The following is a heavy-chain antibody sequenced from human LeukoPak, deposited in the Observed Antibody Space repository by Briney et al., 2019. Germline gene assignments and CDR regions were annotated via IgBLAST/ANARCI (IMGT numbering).Heavy chain of an antibody. CDR2: ISYDGSNK. Sequence: PGGSLRLSCAASGFTFSSYGMHWVRQAPGKGLEWVAVISYDGSNKYYADSVKGRFTISRDNSKNTLYLQMNSLRAEDTAVYYCARDQGRGVMVTTYFDYWGQGTLVTVSS. V-gene: IGHV3-30*03. J-gene: IGHJ4*02. D-gene: IGHD5-18*01. CDR1: GFTFSSYG. CDR3: ARDQGRGVMVTTYFDY.